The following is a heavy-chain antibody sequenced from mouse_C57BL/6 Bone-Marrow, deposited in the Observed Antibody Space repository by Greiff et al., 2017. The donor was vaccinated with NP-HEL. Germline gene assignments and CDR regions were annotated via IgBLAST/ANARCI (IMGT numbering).Heavy chain of an antibody. CDR2: IRLKSDNYAT. CDR3: TVYYGSSYPAWFAY. CDR1: GFTFSNYW. J-gene: IGHJ3*01. V-gene: IGHV6-3*01. Sequence: EVKREESGGGLVQPGGSMKLSCVASGFTFSNYWMNWVRQSPEKGLEWVAQIRLKSDNYATHYAESVKGRFTISRDDSKSSVYLQMNNLRAEDTGIYYCTVYYGSSYPAWFAYWGQGTLVTVSA. D-gene: IGHD1-1*01.